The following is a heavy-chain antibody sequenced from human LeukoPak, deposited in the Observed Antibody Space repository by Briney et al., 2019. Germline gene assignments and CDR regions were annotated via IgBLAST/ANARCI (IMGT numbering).Heavy chain of an antibody. D-gene: IGHD3-16*02. Sequence: GGSLSLSCTAPGFPFNAYNIHWIRQAPGRGLEGVSFIRNDETEIHYADFAKGRFTISRDRSKNSVYLQMNSLRPDDTALYYCAKDGGRYRFDFWGQGTMVTVSS. CDR1: GFPFNAYN. J-gene: IGHJ4*02. CDR3: AKDGGRYRFDF. CDR2: IRNDETEI. V-gene: IGHV3-30*02.